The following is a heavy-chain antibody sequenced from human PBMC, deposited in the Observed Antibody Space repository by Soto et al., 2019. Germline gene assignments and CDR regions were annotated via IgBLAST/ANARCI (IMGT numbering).Heavy chain of an antibody. CDR2: VKQDGSEE. Sequence: GGSLRLSCAASGYSISTYWMSWVRQAPGKGLEWVANVKQDGSEEYYVDSVKGRFTISRDNAKNTLYLQMNSLRAEDTAVYYCARESTTYDIFNPMDVWGQGTTVTVSS. V-gene: IGHV3-7*01. D-gene: IGHD3-9*01. J-gene: IGHJ6*02. CDR3: ARESTTYDIFNPMDV. CDR1: GYSISTYW.